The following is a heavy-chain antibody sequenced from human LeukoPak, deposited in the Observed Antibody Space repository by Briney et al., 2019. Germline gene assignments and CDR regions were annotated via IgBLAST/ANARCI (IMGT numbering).Heavy chain of an antibody. CDR1: GGSFSGYY. J-gene: IGHJ5*02. CDR2: INHSGST. CDR3: ARGIPSITMVRGWGFDP. D-gene: IGHD3-10*01. V-gene: IGHV4-34*01. Sequence: PSETLSLTCAVYGGSFSGYYWSWIRQPPGKGLEWIGEINHSGSTNYNPSFKSRVTIPVDTSKNQFSLKLSSVTAADTAVYYCARGIPSITMVRGWGFDPWGQGTLVTVSS.